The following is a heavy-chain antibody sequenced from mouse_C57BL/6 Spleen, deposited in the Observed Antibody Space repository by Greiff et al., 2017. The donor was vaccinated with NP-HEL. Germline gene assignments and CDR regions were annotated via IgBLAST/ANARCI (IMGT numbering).Heavy chain of an antibody. CDR2: IDPETGGT. V-gene: IGHV1-15*01. J-gene: IGHJ4*01. D-gene: IGHD1-1*01. CDR3: TTRGSPGSMDY. Sequence: VQLQQSGAELVRPGASVTLSCKASGYTFTDYEMHWVKQTPVHGLEWIGAIDPETGGTAYNQKFKGKAILTADKSSSTAYMELRSLTSEDAAVYYWTTRGSPGSMDYWGQRTSVTVSS. CDR1: GYTFTDYE.